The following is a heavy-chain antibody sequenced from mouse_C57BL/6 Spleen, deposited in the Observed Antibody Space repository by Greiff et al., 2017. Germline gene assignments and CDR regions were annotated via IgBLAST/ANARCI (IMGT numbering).Heavy chain of an antibody. J-gene: IGHJ3*01. Sequence: EVMLVESGEGLVKPGGSLKLSCAASGFTFSSYAMSWVRQTPEKRLEWVAYISSGGGYIYYADTVKGRFTISRDNARNTLYLQMSSLKSEDTAMYYCTSDEGLGKVADWGQGTLVTGSA. V-gene: IGHV5-9-1*02. CDR2: ISSGGGYI. CDR3: TSDEGLGKVAD. D-gene: IGHD3-3*01. CDR1: GFTFSSYA.